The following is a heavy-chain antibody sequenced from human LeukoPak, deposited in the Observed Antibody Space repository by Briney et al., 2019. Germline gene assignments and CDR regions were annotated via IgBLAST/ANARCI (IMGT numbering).Heavy chain of an antibody. J-gene: IGHJ4*02. V-gene: IGHV3-48*04. Sequence: GGSLRLSCAASGFTFSSYSMNWVRQAPGKGLEWVSYISSSSTIYYADSVKGRFTISRDNAKNTLYLQMNSLRAEDTAVYYCARDKDWLLYDYWGQGTLVTVSS. CDR3: ARDKDWLLYDY. CDR1: GFTFSSYS. CDR2: ISSSSTI. D-gene: IGHD3/OR15-3a*01.